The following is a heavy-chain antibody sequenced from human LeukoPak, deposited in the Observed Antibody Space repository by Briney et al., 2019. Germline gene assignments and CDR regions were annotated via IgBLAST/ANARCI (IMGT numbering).Heavy chain of an antibody. J-gene: IGHJ5*02. D-gene: IGHD3-10*01. Sequence: GRSLRLSCVASGFTFSNYAMHWVRQAPGKGLEWVAVISYEGSSKYYADSVKGRFTISRDNSKNTLHLRMDSLRDEDTAVYYCASPKRGDAILPDHWGQGTLVTVSS. CDR3: ASPKRGDAILPDH. CDR2: ISYEGSSK. V-gene: IGHV3-30*04. CDR1: GFTFSNYA.